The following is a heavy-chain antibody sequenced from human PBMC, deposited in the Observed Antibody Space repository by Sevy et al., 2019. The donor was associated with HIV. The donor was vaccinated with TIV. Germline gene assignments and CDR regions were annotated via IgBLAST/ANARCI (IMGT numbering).Heavy chain of an antibody. D-gene: IGHD2-15*01. V-gene: IGHV3-7*01. Sequence: GGSLRLSCAASGFTFSSFYMTWVRQAPGKGLEWVATINQDANEKYYVDSVKGRFTISRDNAKNSLYLQMNSLRAEDTAVYYGARGRYCVDGSCYFDYWGQGTLVTVSS. CDR3: ARGRYCVDGSCYFDY. J-gene: IGHJ4*02. CDR1: GFTFSSFY. CDR2: INQDANEK.